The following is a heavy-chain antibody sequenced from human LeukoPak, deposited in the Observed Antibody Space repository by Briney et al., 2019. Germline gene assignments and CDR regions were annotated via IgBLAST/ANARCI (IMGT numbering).Heavy chain of an antibody. Sequence: ASVKVSCKTSGYTFTINGISWVRQAPGRGLEWMGWISANSGDTIYAEKFHGRVTLTRDTSTGTAYMELNSLTYDDTAVYYCARESSSGYGSGNWFDPWGQGTLVTVSS. V-gene: IGHV1-18*01. D-gene: IGHD5-12*01. CDR3: ARESSSGYGSGNWFDP. J-gene: IGHJ5*02. CDR2: ISANSGDT. CDR1: GYTFTING.